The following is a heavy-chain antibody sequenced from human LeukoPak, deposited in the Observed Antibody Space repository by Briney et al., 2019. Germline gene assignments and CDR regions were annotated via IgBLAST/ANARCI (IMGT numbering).Heavy chain of an antibody. CDR3: AAVVVVAATRGAGLTYGMDV. CDR1: GYTFTSYG. J-gene: IGHJ6*02. CDR2: ISAYNGNT. D-gene: IGHD2-15*01. V-gene: IGHV1-18*01. Sequence: ASVKVSCKASGYTFTSYGISWVRQAPGQGLEWMGWISAYNGNTNYAQKFQGRVTMTEDTSTDTAYMELSSLRSEDTAVYYCAAVVVVAATRGAGLTYGMDVWGQGTTVTVSS.